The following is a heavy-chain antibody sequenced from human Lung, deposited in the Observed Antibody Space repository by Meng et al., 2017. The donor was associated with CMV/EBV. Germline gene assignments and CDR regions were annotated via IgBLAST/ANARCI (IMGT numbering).Heavy chain of an antibody. Sequence: GGSLRLSXAASGFNFGGYGMNWVRQAPGKGLEWVANIKQYGGGKYYVDSVKGRFTISRDNAKNSLYLQMNSLRAEDTAVYYCARYVQGYQVLWWVRGGPNTYYLDFWGQGTRVTCSS. D-gene: IGHD2-2*01. V-gene: IGHV3-7*01. J-gene: IGHJ4*02. CDR3: ARYVQGYQVLWWVRGGPNTYYLDF. CDR2: IKQYGGGK. CDR1: GFNFGGYG.